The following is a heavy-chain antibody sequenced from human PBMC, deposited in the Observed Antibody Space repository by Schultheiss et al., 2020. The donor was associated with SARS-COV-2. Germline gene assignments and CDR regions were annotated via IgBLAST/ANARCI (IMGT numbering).Heavy chain of an antibody. Sequence: SETLSLTCTVSGGSVSSGSYYWSWIRQPPGKGLEWIGYISYSGSTNYDPSLKSRVTISLDTSKNLFSLELTSVTAADTATYYCARDRLEQVTYDSSGYYSPQYYYYGMDVWGQGTTVTVSS. D-gene: IGHD3-22*01. CDR3: ARDRLEQVTYDSSGYYSPQYYYYGMDV. J-gene: IGHJ6*02. CDR1: GGSVSSGSYY. CDR2: ISYSGST. V-gene: IGHV4-61*01.